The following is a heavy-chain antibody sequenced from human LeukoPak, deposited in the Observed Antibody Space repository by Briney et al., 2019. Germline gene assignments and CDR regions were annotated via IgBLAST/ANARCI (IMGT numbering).Heavy chain of an antibody. J-gene: IGHJ5*02. CDR3: AGRYSPTLNWFDP. D-gene: IGHD3-16*02. V-gene: IGHV1-69*05. Sequence: SVKVSCKASGGTFSSYAISWVRHAPGQGLEWMGGIIPIFGTANYAQKFQGRVTITTDESTSTAYMELSSLRPEDTAVYYCAGRYSPTLNWFDPWGQGTLVTVSS. CDR2: IIPIFGTA. CDR1: GGTFSSYA.